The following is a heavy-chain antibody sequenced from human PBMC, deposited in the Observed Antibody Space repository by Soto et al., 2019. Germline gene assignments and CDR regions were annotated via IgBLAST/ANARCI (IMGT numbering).Heavy chain of an antibody. CDR2: LYNHGKT. Sequence: GGSLRLSCVVSGFIVSSSHMIWVRRAPGKRLEGVSILYNHGKTNYVDSVKGRFTITRDNSKNTVYLQMNSLRVEDTAVYYCARLTEAERHWGQGALVTVSS. D-gene: IGHD1-1*01. CDR1: GFIVSSSH. J-gene: IGHJ4*02. CDR3: ARLTEAERH. V-gene: IGHV3-53*01.